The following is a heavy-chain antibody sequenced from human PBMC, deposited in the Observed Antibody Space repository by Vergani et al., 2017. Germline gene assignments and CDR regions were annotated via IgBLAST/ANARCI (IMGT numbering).Heavy chain of an antibody. Sequence: QVQLVQSGAEVKKPGSSVKVSCKASGGTFSSYAISWVRQAPGQGLEWMGGIIPIFGTANYAQKFQGRVTMTADESTSTAYMELSSLRSEDTAVYYCARGRLECSSASCYTGFVAFDIWGQGTMVTVSS. J-gene: IGHJ3*02. CDR2: IIPIFGTA. D-gene: IGHD2-2*02. CDR3: ARGRLECSSASCYTGFVAFDI. CDR1: GGTFSSYA. V-gene: IGHV1-69*13.